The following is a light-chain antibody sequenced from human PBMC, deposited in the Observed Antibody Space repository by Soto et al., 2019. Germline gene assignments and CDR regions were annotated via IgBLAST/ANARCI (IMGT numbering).Light chain of an antibody. Sequence: QSALTQPPSASGSPGQSVAISCTGTSSDVGGYNYVSWYQQHPGKAPKLMIYEVNKRPSGVPDRFSGSKSGNTASLTVSGLQAEDEADYYCSSDAGSSNVVGPGTKVTVL. CDR1: SSDVGGYNY. CDR3: SSDAGSSNV. V-gene: IGLV2-8*01. J-gene: IGLJ1*01. CDR2: EVN.